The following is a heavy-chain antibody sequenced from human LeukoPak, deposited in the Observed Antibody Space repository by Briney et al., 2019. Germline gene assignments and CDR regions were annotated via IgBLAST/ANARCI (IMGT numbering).Heavy chain of an antibody. Sequence: ASVKVSCKVSGYTLTELSMHWVRQAPGKGLEWMGGFDPEDGETIYAQKFQGRVTMTEDTFTDTAYMELSSLRSEDTAVYYCATGYYDILTGYYHQRNGLDYWGQGTLVTVSS. CDR2: FDPEDGET. CDR1: GYTLTELS. D-gene: IGHD3-9*01. J-gene: IGHJ4*02. V-gene: IGHV1-24*01. CDR3: ATGYYDILTGYYHQRNGLDY.